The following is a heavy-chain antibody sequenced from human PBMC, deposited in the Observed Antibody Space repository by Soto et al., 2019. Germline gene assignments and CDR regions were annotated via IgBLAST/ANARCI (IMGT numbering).Heavy chain of an antibody. CDR1: GFAVSSNY. J-gene: IGHJ4*02. Sequence: EEQLVESGGGLIQPGGSLRLSCAASGFAVSSNYMSWVRQAPGKGLEWVSAIYSGGDTYYADSVRGRFTLSRDNSKNTLYLQMNSLRGEDSAVYYCATSFDSSGYYGGRFDNWGQGTLVTVAS. V-gene: IGHV3-53*01. CDR3: ATSFDSSGYYGGRFDN. CDR2: IYSGGDT. D-gene: IGHD3-22*01.